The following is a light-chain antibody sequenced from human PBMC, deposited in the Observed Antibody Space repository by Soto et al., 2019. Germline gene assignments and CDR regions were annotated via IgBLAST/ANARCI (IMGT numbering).Light chain of an antibody. CDR2: DAS. Sequence: EVVMTQSPATLSVSPGERATLSCRASQSVSNNLAWYQQKPGLAPRLLIYDASSRATGIPDRFSGSGSGTDFTLTISRLEPEDFAVYYCQQYGSSPSTFGQGTRLEIK. CDR1: QSVSNN. CDR3: QQYGSSPST. J-gene: IGKJ5*01. V-gene: IGKV3D-20*01.